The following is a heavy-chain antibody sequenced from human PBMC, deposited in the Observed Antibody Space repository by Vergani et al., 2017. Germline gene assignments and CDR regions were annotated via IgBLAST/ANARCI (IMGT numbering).Heavy chain of an antibody. CDR1: GYSFTSYW. D-gene: IGHD3-22*01. Sequence: EVQLVPSGAEVKKPGESLKISCKGSGYSFTSYWIGWVRQMPGKGLEWMGIIYPGDSDTRYSPSFQGQVTISADKSISTAYLQWSSLKASDTAMYYCARKKTYYYDSSAIDYWGQGTLVTVSS. CDR2: IYPGDSDT. J-gene: IGHJ4*02. CDR3: ARKKTYYYDSSAIDY. V-gene: IGHV5-51*01.